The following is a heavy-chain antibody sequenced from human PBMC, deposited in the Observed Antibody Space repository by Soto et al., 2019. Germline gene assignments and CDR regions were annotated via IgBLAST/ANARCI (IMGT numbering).Heavy chain of an antibody. D-gene: IGHD6-13*01. CDR3: AKASRSSSWSHFDY. CDR2: MNPNSGNT. Sequence: QVQLVQSGAEVKKPGASVKVSCKASGYTFTNYDINWVRQATGQGLEWMGWMNPNSGNTGYAQKFQGRVTMTRNTSISTAYMELSSLRSEDTAVYYRAKASRSSSWSHFDYWGQGALVTVSS. V-gene: IGHV1-8*01. J-gene: IGHJ4*02. CDR1: GYTFTNYD.